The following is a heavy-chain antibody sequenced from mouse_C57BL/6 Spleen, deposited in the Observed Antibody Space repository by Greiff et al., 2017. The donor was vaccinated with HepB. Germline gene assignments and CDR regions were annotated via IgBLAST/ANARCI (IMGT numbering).Heavy chain of an antibody. CDR3: ARATIATKDAMDY. CDR1: GYTFTSYW. CDR2: IYPGSGST. V-gene: IGHV1-55*01. J-gene: IGHJ4*01. D-gene: IGHD2-12*01. Sequence: QVQLQQPGAELVKPGASVKMSCKASGYTFTSYWITWVKQRPGQGLEWIGDIYPGSGSTNYNEKFKSKATLTVDTSSSTAYMQLSSLTSEDSAVSYCARATIATKDAMDYWGHGTSVTVYS.